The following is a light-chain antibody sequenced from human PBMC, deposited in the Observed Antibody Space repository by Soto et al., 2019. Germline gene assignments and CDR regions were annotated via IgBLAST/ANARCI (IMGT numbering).Light chain of an antibody. Sequence: IVMPPSTAPLSVSPGERAPLSCRASQSVSSNLAWYQQKPGQAPRLLIYGASTRATGIPARFSGSGSGTEFTLTISSLQSEDFAVYYCQQYNNWPITFGQGTRLEIK. CDR2: GAS. CDR1: QSVSSN. CDR3: QQYNNWPIT. V-gene: IGKV3-15*01. J-gene: IGKJ5*01.